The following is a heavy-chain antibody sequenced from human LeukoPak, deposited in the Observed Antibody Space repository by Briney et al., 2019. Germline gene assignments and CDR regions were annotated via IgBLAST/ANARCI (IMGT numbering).Heavy chain of an antibody. J-gene: IGHJ4*02. CDR2: IIPIFGTA. V-gene: IGHV1-69*05. CDR1: GGTFSSYA. Sequence: ASVKVSCKASGGTFSSYAISWVRQAPGQGLEWMGGIIPIFGTANYAQKFQGRVTITTDESTSTAYMALSSLRSEDTAVYYCASCSSTSCYKRAFDYWGQGTLVTVSS. D-gene: IGHD2-2*02. CDR3: ASCSSTSCYKRAFDY.